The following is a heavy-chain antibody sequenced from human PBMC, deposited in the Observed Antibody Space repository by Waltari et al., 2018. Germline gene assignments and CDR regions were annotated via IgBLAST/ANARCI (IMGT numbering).Heavy chain of an antibody. CDR1: GDSFKHHA. D-gene: IGHD4-17*01. CDR3: ARGLRSTESLDY. V-gene: IGHV7-4-1*02. Sequence: QVHLVQSGHDLKKPGSSVMISCTPSGDSFKHHAMNWVRQAPGQGLEWMGWIHTSSGNPTYARDFIGRIVFSLDISASTAYLEISGLQAEDTAVYYCARGLRSTESLDYWGRGTLVTVSS. CDR2: IHTSSGNP. J-gene: IGHJ4*02.